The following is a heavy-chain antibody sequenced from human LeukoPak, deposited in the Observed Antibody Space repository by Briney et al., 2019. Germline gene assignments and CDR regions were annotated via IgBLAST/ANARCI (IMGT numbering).Heavy chain of an antibody. CDR3: ARDEYKYAGWFDL. D-gene: IGHD2-8*01. V-gene: IGHV3-66*01. Sequence: PGGSLRLSCAASGLTVSRNFMSWVRQAPGKGLEWVSVMYRDGRTYYADSVRGRFTISRDNSKNSLYLQMNSLRAEDTAVYYCARDEYKYAGWFDLWGQGTLVTVSS. J-gene: IGHJ5*02. CDR2: MYRDGRT. CDR1: GLTVSRNF.